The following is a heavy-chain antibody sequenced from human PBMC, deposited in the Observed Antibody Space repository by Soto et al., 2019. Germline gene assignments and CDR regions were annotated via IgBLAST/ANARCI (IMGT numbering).Heavy chain of an antibody. Sequence: QVQLQESGPGLVKPSQTLSLTCTVSGGSISSGGYYWSWIRQHPGKGLEWIGYIHHSGSTYYSSSLKSRFIILVDTSKNQFSLKLSSVTAADMAVYYCARADGYSTMDVWGQGTTVTVSS. J-gene: IGHJ6*02. D-gene: IGHD2-21*02. CDR3: ARADGYSTMDV. CDR2: IHHSGST. CDR1: GGSISSGGYY. V-gene: IGHV4-31*03.